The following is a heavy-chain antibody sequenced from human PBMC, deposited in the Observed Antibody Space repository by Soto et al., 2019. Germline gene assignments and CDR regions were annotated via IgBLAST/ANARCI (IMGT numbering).Heavy chain of an antibody. CDR3: ARGVNYDFWSGLIENDAFHI. CDR1: GGSISSYY. V-gene: IGHV4-59*01. J-gene: IGHJ3*02. D-gene: IGHD3-3*01. Sequence: SETLSLTCTVSGGSISSYYWSWIRQPPGKGLEWIGYIYYSGSTNYNPSLKSRVTISVDTSKNQFSLKLSSVTAADTAVYYCARGVNYDFWSGLIENDAFHIWGQGTMVTVSS. CDR2: IYYSGST.